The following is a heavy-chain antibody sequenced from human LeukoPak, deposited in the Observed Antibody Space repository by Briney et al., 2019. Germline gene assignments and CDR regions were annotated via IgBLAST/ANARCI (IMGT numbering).Heavy chain of an antibody. V-gene: IGHV3-30*04. CDR2: ISYDGSNK. Sequence: GRSLRLSCAASGFTFSSYAMHWVRQAPGKGLEWVAGISYDGSNKYHVDSVKGRFTISRDNSKNTLYLQMNSLRAEDTAVYYCARALLLWFGELPEYYFDYWGQGTLVTVSS. J-gene: IGHJ4*02. D-gene: IGHD3-10*01. CDR1: GFTFSSYA. CDR3: ARALLLWFGELPEYYFDY.